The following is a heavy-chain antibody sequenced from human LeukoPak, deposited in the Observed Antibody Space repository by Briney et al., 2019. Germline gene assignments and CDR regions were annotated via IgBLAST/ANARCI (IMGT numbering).Heavy chain of an antibody. CDR3: ARTQKKVLRYFDWL. D-gene: IGHD3-9*01. J-gene: IGHJ4*02. CDR2: IYYSGST. Sequence: PSETLSLTCTVSGGSISSSSCYWGWIRQPPGKGLEWIGSIYYSGSTYYNPSLKSRVTISVDTSKNQFSLKLSSVTAADTAVYYCARTQKKVLRYFDWLWGQGTLVTVSS. V-gene: IGHV4-39*01. CDR1: GGSISSSSCY.